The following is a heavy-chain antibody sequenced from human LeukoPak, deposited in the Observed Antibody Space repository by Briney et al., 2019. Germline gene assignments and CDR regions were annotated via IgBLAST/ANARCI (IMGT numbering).Heavy chain of an antibody. D-gene: IGHD6-13*01. Sequence: GGSLRLSCAASGFTFSSYGMHWVRQAPGKGLEWVAFIRYDGSNKYYADSVKGRFTISRDNSKNTLYLQMNSLRAEDTAVYYCAKEFIAAALNWFDPWGQGTLVTVSS. CDR2: IRYDGSNK. V-gene: IGHV3-30*02. CDR3: AKEFIAAALNWFDP. CDR1: GFTFSSYG. J-gene: IGHJ5*02.